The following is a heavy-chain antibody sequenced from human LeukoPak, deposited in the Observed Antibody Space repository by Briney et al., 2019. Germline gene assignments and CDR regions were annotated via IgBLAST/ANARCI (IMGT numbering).Heavy chain of an antibody. CDR2: IYTSGST. J-gene: IGHJ4*02. Sequence: KPSETLSLTCTVSGGSISSYYWSWIRQPAGKGQEWIGRIYTSGSTNYNPSLKSRVTMSVDTSKNQFSLKLSSVTAADTAVYYCARDDCSSTSCTFDYWGQGTLVTVSS. D-gene: IGHD2-2*01. V-gene: IGHV4-4*07. CDR1: GGSISSYY. CDR3: ARDDCSSTSCTFDY.